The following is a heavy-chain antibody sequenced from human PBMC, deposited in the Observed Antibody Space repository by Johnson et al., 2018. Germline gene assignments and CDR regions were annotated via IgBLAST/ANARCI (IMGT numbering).Heavy chain of an antibody. CDR2: INSDGSST. V-gene: IGHV3-74*01. CDR1: GFTFSSYW. CDR3: ARGDCSSTSCSYYYYGMDV. Sequence: VQLQESGGGLVQPGGSLRLSCAASGFTFSSYWMHWVRQAPGKGLVWVSRINSDGSSTSYAASVKGRFTISRDNAKNTLYLKMNSLRAEDTAVYYCARGDCSSTSCSYYYYGMDVWGQGTTVTVSS. J-gene: IGHJ6*02. D-gene: IGHD2-2*01.